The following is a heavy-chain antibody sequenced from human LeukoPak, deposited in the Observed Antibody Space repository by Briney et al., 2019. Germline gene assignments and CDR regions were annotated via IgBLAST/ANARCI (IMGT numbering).Heavy chain of an antibody. Sequence: PSETLSLTCTVSGGSISNYYWSWIRQPPGKGLEWIGYIYYSGSTNYNPSLKSRVTISIDTSKNQYPLKLRSVTPADTAVYYCASEHSNQNGFDPWGQGTLVTVSS. CDR2: IYYSGST. CDR1: GGSISNYY. V-gene: IGHV4-59*01. J-gene: IGHJ5*02. D-gene: IGHD4-11*01. CDR3: ASEHSNQNGFDP.